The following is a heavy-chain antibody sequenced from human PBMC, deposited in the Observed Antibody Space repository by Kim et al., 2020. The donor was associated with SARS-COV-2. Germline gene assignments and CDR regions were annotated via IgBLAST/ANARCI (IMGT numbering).Heavy chain of an antibody. J-gene: IGHJ1*01. D-gene: IGHD5-12*01. CDR2: MSHDGSDE. V-gene: IGHV3-30*18. CDR3: AKGAGEGWLSYENW. Sequence: GGSLRLSCAASGFSFSSYAMHWVRQTPEKGLEWVAVMSHDGSDEYYRDSVKGRFTISRDNSKNILYLQMDSLRPEDTALYYCAKGAGEGWLSYENWGGQG. CDR1: GFSFSSYA.